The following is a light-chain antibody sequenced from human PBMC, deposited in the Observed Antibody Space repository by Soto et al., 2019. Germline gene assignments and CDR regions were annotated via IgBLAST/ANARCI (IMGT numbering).Light chain of an antibody. Sequence: EIVLTQSPGTLSLYPGERATLSCRASQSVSNNYLAWYQQKPGQAPRLLIYGASRRPTDIPVRFSGSGSGAEFTLTISSLEPEDFAVYYCQHRFNWPWTFGQGTKVDIK. J-gene: IGKJ1*01. V-gene: IGKV3D-20*02. CDR2: GAS. CDR1: QSVSNNY. CDR3: QHRFNWPWT.